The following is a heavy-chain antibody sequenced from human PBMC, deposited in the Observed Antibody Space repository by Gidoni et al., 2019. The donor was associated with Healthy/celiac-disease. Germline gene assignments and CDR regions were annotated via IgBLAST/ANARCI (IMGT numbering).Heavy chain of an antibody. CDR2: IIPIFGTA. D-gene: IGHD6-13*01. Sequence: QVQLVQSGAEVKKPGASVTVSCKAAGGTFSSYAISWVRQAPGQGLEWMGGIIPIFGTANYAQKFQGRVTSTADESTRTAYMELSSLRSEDTAVYYCARDLIAAAGFPYDAFDIWGQGTMVTVSS. J-gene: IGHJ3*02. CDR3: ARDLIAAAGFPYDAFDI. CDR1: GGTFSSYA. V-gene: IGHV1-69*01.